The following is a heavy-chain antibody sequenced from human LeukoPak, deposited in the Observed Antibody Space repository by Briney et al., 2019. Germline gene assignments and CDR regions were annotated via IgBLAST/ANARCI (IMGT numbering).Heavy chain of an antibody. CDR2: IRSKANSYAT. CDR1: GFTVSSNS. J-gene: IGHJ4*02. CDR3: TSMTLDY. Sequence: GGSLRLSCTVSGFTVSSNSMSWVRQASGKGLEWVGRIRSKANSYATAYAASVKGRFTISRDDSKNTAYLQMNSLKTEDTAVYYCTSMTLDYWGQGTLVTVSS. D-gene: IGHD2-21*02. V-gene: IGHV3-73*01.